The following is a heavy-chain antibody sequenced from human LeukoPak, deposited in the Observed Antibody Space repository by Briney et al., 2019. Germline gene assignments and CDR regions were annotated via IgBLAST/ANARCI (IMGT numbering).Heavy chain of an antibody. CDR2: IYYSGST. Sequence: SETLSLTCTVSGGSISSYYWSWIRQPPGKGLEWIGYIYYSGSTNYNPSLKSRVTISVDTSKNQFSLKLSSVTAADTAVYCCARAYSSGWYLRFYFDYWGQGTLVTVSS. CDR3: ARAYSSGWYLRFYFDY. CDR1: GGSISSYY. D-gene: IGHD6-19*01. V-gene: IGHV4-59*01. J-gene: IGHJ4*02.